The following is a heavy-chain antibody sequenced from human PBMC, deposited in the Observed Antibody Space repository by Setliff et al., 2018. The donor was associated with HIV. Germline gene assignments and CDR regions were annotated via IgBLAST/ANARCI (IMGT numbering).Heavy chain of an antibody. CDR2: INPSGGSA. Sequence: ASVKVSCKASGYTFTSYYLHWVRQAPEQGLEWMGMINPSGGSASYAQKFQGRVTMSRDTSTSTVYMELSSLRSEDTAVYYCARDYFDSSAYHYGFGAFDIWGQGTMVTVS. CDR1: GYTFTSYY. CDR3: ARDYFDSSAYHYGFGAFDI. D-gene: IGHD3-22*01. V-gene: IGHV1-46*01. J-gene: IGHJ3*02.